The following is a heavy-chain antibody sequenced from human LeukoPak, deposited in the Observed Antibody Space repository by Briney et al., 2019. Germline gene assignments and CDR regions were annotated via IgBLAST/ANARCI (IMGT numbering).Heavy chain of an antibody. D-gene: IGHD6-13*01. CDR2: ISAYNGNT. Sequence: ASVKVSCKASGYTFTSYGISWVRQAPGQGLEWMGWISAYNGNTNYAQKLQDRVTMTTDTSTSTAYMELRSLRSDDTAVYYCARVGIAAAGTVWFDPWGQGTLVTVSS. CDR3: ARVGIAAAGTVWFDP. J-gene: IGHJ5*02. V-gene: IGHV1-18*01. CDR1: GYTFTSYG.